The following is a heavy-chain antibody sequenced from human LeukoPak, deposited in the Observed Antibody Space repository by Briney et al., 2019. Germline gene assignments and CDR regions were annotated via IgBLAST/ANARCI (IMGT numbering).Heavy chain of an antibody. CDR1: GFTFDDYG. V-gene: IGHV3-20*04. D-gene: IGHD6-19*01. CDR2: INWNGGST. CDR3: ARDLSPVAGSGNFDY. J-gene: IGHJ4*02. Sequence: GGSLRLSCAASGFTFDDYGMSWVRQAPGKGLEWVSGINWNGGSTGYADSVKGRFTISRDNAKNPLYLQMNSLRAEDTALYYCARDLSPVAGSGNFDYWGQGTLVTVSS.